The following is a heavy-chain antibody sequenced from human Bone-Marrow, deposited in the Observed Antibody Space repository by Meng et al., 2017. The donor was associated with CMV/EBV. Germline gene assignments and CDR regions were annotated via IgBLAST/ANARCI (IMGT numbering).Heavy chain of an antibody. J-gene: IGHJ4*02. D-gene: IGHD6-19*01. Sequence: GESLKISCRASGFPLRSYPMGWVRQAPGKGLDWVSYVYSGGSGTYYAGSVKGRFTISRDDSTNTLYLQMNSLRAEDTAVYFCVKCDLVTRRALAVPSGEWGQGTLVTVSS. CDR1: GFPLRSYP. CDR2: VYSGGSGT. V-gene: IGHV3-23*03. CDR3: VKCDLVTRRALAVPSGE.